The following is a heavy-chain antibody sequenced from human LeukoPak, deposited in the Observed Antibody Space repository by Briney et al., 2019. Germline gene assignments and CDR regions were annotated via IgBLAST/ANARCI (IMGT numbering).Heavy chain of an antibody. Sequence: GGSLRLSGATSGFTFSGYAMTWVRQAPGTGLEWVSLISGSGTTYYADSVKGRFTVSRDNSKNTLYLQMKSLRAEDTAVYYCASQTYSGSDWYYFDYWGQGTLVTVSS. J-gene: IGHJ4*02. V-gene: IGHV3-23*01. CDR2: ISGSGTT. CDR3: ASQTYSGSDWYYFDY. CDR1: GFTFSGYA. D-gene: IGHD1-26*01.